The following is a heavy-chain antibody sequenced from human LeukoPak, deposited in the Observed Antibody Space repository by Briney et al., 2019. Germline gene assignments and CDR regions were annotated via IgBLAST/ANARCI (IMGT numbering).Heavy chain of an antibody. CDR3: ARDLGIRVAGPFFDY. D-gene: IGHD6-19*01. J-gene: IGHJ4*02. CDR2: ISSSSTYI. V-gene: IGHV3-21*01. Sequence: GGPLRLSCAASGFTFSTYSMNWVRQVPGKGLEWVSSISSSSTYIYYADSVKGRFTISRDNAKNSLYLQMNSLRAEDTAVYYCARDLGIRVAGPFFDYWGQGTLVTVSS. CDR1: GFTFSTYS.